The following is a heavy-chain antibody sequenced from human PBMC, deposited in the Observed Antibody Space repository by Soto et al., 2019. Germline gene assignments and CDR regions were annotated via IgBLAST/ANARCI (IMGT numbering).Heavy chain of an antibody. V-gene: IGHV1-69*01. CDR2: IIPIFGTA. J-gene: IGHJ3*02. D-gene: IGHD3-10*01. Sequence: QVQLVQSGAEVKKPGSSVKVSCKASGGTFSSYAISWVRQAPGQGLEWMGGIIPIFGTANYAQKFQGRVTINADESTSTAYMELSSLRSEETAVYYCARSLPYYYGSGSYYLPHALAIWGQGTMVTVSS. CDR3: ARSLPYYYGSGSYYLPHALAI. CDR1: GGTFSSYA.